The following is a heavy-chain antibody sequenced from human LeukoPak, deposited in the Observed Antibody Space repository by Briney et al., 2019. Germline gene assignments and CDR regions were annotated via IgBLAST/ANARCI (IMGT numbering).Heavy chain of an antibody. J-gene: IGHJ5*02. D-gene: IGHD2-15*01. V-gene: IGHV3-21*04. CDR3: VKDMYLGVGAATFDI. CDR1: GFTFSSYS. CDR2: ISSSSSYI. Sequence: PGGSLRLSCAASGFTFSSYSMNWVRQAPGKGLEWVSSISSSSSYIYYADSVKGRFTISRDNAKNSLYLQMNSLRAEDTAFYYCVKDMYLGVGAATFDIWGQGILVTVSS.